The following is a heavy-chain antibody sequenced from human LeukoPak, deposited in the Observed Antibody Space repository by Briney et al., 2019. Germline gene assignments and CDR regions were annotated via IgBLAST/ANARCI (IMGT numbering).Heavy chain of an antibody. CDR3: ARGRDYYGSGRFDY. V-gene: IGHV4-59*01. CDR2: IYSSGRT. Sequence: PSETLSLTCTVSGGSISIYYWSWIRQPPGRGLGWSGYIYSSGRTTSNPSLKRRVTISVEKSQDQLSLKLSSVTAADTAVYYCARGRDYYGSGRFDYWGQGTLVTVPS. J-gene: IGHJ4*02. CDR1: GGSISIYY. D-gene: IGHD3-10*01.